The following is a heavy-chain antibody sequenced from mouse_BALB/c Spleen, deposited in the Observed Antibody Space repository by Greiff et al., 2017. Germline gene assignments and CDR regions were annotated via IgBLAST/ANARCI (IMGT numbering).Heavy chain of an antibody. V-gene: IGHV14-4*02. CDR3: NGREGPYAMDY. J-gene: IGHJ4*01. CDR2: IDPENGDT. CDR1: GFNIKDYY. Sequence: EVQLQESGAELVRSGASVKLSCTASGFNIKDYYMHWVKQRPEQGLEWIGWIDPENGDTEYAPKFQGKATMTADTSSNTAYLQLSSLTSEDTAVYYCNGREGPYAMDYWGQGTSVTVSS.